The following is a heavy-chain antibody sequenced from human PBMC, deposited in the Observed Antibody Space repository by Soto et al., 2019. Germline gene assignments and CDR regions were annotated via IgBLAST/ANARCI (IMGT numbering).Heavy chain of an antibody. CDR1: GFICSDSA. CDR2: IRRKANNYAT. J-gene: IGHJ4*02. D-gene: IGHD3-3*01. Sequence: EVQLVESGGGLVQPGGSLKLSCAASGFICSDSALHWVRQASGKGLEWVGRIRRKANNYATTYAASVEGRFAISRADSKKKEYLQMNSLKTDDTAIYDCTREIGVWSGCPRDSLDYWGQGTLVTVSS. V-gene: IGHV3-73*02. CDR3: TREIGVWSGCPRDSLDY.